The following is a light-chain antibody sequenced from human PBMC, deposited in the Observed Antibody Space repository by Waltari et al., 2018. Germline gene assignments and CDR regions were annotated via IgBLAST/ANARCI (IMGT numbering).Light chain of an antibody. Sequence: QSVLTQPASVSGSPGQSLAVSCTGSSSDVGTYNLVSWYQQHPGKAPKLIIYEATKRPSGVSNRFSGSKSGNMASLTISGLQAEDEAEYYCCSFAGRSTWVFGTGTKVTVL. J-gene: IGLJ1*01. CDR1: SSDVGTYNL. V-gene: IGLV2-23*01. CDR2: EAT. CDR3: CSFAGRSTWV.